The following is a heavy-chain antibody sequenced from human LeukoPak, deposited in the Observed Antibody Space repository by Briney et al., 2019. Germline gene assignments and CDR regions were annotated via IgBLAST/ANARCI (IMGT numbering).Heavy chain of an antibody. D-gene: IGHD6-13*01. J-gene: IGHJ3*02. CDR3: ARTGIAAAGTEDAFDI. CDR1: GFTFSSYE. Sequence: PGGSLRLSCAASGFTFSSYEMNWVRQAPGKGLEWVSYISSSGSTIYYADSVTGRFTISRDNAKNLLYLQMNSLRAEDTAVYYCARTGIAAAGTEDAFDIWGQGTMVTVSS. CDR2: ISSSGSTI. V-gene: IGHV3-48*03.